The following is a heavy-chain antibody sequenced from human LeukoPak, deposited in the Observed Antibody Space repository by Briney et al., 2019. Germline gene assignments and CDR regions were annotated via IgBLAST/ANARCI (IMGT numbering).Heavy chain of an antibody. J-gene: IGHJ3*02. V-gene: IGHV4-59*01. Sequence: PSETLSLTCTVSGASISGYYWNWIRQPPGKGLEWIGYMSYSGSTNYNPSLKSRVTISVDTSKNQFSLKLSSVTAADTAVYYCARDALDCSGGSCYALYAFDIWGQGTMVTVSS. CDR1: GASISGYY. CDR2: MSYSGST. D-gene: IGHD2-15*01. CDR3: ARDALDCSGGSCYALYAFDI.